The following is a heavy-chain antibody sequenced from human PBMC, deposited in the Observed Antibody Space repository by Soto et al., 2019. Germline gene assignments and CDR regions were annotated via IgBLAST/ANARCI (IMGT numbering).Heavy chain of an antibody. Sequence: LSLTCTVSGGSISSGGYYWSWIRQHPGKGLEWIGYIYYSGSTYYNPSLKSRVTISVDTSKNQFSLKLSSVTAADTAVYYCARARQPQFAYYFDYWGQGTLVTVSS. CDR1: GGSISSGGYY. D-gene: IGHD1-1*01. V-gene: IGHV4-31*03. CDR2: IYYSGST. CDR3: ARARQPQFAYYFDY. J-gene: IGHJ4*02.